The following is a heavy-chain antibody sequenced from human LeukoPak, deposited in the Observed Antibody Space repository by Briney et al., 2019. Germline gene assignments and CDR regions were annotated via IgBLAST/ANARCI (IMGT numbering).Heavy chain of an antibody. J-gene: IGHJ6*03. Sequence: SVKVSCKVSGYTLTELSMHWVRQAPGKGLEWMGGIIPIFGTENYAQKFQGRVTITTDESTSTAYMELSSLRSEDTAVYYCARGIAARPLYYYYYMDVWGKGTTVTVSS. CDR2: IIPIFGTE. CDR1: GYTLTELS. D-gene: IGHD6-6*01. V-gene: IGHV1-69*05. CDR3: ARGIAARPLYYYYYMDV.